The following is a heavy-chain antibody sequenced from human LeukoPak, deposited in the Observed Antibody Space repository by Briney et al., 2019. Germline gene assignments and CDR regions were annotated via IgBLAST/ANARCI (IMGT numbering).Heavy chain of an antibody. CDR2: IYYVGST. D-gene: IGHD5-24*01. J-gene: IGHJ4*02. V-gene: IGHV4-39*07. CDR3: ARSKRWSNFSFDY. Sequence: TSETLSLTCTVSGGSISSSGYYWGWIRQPPGKGLEWIANIYYVGSTYYNPSLNSRVTISVDTSKNQFSLKVNSVTAADTAIYYCARSKRWSNFSFDYWGQGTLVTVSS. CDR1: GGSISSSGYY.